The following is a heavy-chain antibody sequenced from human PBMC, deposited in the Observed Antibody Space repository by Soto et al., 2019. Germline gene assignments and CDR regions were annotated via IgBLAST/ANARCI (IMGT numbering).Heavy chain of an antibody. CDR3: ARVFAEHDAFDI. V-gene: IGHV4-34*01. CDR2: INHSGST. Sequence: QVQLQQWGAGLLKPSETLSLTCDVYGGSFSGYYWSWIRQPPGQGLEWIGEINHSGSTNYNPSLKSRVTISVDTSKNQFSLKLSSVTAADTAVYYCARVFAEHDAFDIWGQGTMVTVSS. CDR1: GGSFSGYY. J-gene: IGHJ3*02. D-gene: IGHD1-1*01.